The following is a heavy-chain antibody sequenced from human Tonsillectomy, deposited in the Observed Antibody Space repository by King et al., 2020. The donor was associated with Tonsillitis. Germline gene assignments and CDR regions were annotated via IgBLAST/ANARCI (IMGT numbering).Heavy chain of an antibody. V-gene: IGHV3-33*05. J-gene: IGHJ3*02. Sequence: GQLVQSGGGVVQPGRSLRLSCAASGFMFSSYGMHWVRQAPGKGLEWVAVISYDGSNKYYADSVKGRFTISRDNSKNTLYLQMNSLRPEDTAVYYCARYWYSTYYDISTGRDAFDIWGQGTMVTVSS. CDR3: ARYWYSTYYDISTGRDAFDI. CDR1: GFMFSSYG. D-gene: IGHD3-9*01. CDR2: ISYDGSNK.